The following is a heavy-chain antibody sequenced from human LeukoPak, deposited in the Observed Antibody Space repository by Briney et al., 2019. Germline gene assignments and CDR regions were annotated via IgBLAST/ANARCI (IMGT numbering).Heavy chain of an antibody. CDR3: AREGIRRVGGYYYYMDV. D-gene: IGHD1-26*01. Sequence: GGSLRLSCAASGFTFSSYWMSWVRQAPGKGLEWVANIKQDGSEKYYVDSVKGRFTISRDNAKNSLYLQMNSLRAEDTAVYYCAREGIRRVGGYYYYMDVWGKGTTVTVSS. CDR1: GFTFSSYW. V-gene: IGHV3-7*01. J-gene: IGHJ6*03. CDR2: IKQDGSEK.